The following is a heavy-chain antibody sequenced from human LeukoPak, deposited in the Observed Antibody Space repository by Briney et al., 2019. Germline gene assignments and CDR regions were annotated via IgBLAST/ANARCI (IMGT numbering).Heavy chain of an antibody. CDR1: GFTVSSNY. Sequence: GGSLRLSCAASGFTVSSNYMSWVRQAPGKGLEWVSVIYSGGSTYYADSVKGRFTISRDNSKNTLYLQMNSLRAEDTAVYYCARERDSSGLDYWGQGTLATASS. D-gene: IGHD3-22*01. J-gene: IGHJ4*02. V-gene: IGHV3-53*01. CDR2: IYSGGST. CDR3: ARERDSSGLDY.